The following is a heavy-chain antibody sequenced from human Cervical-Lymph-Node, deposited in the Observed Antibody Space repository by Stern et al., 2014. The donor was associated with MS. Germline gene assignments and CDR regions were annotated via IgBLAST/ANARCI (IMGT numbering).Heavy chain of an antibody. J-gene: IGHJ4*02. CDR2: IIPILGIA. D-gene: IGHD6-19*01. V-gene: IGHV1-69*09. Sequence: VQLVQSGAEVKKPGSSVKVSCKASGGTFSSYAVSWVRQAPGQGLEWMGRIIPILGIANYAQKFQGRITITADKSTSTAYMELSSLRSEDTAVYYCARGGGDSSGWYRYYFDYWGQGTLVTVSS. CDR3: ARGGGDSSGWYRYYFDY. CDR1: GGTFSSYA.